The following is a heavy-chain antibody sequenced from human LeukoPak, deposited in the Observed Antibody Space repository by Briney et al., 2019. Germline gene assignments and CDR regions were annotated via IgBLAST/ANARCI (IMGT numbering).Heavy chain of an antibody. CDR1: GYTFTSYG. CDR3: ARDITMIVVVTQEDAFDI. Sequence: ASVKVSCKASGYTFTSYGISWVRQAPGQGLEWMGWISAYNGNTNYVQKLQGRVTMTTDTSTSTAYMELRSLRSDDTAVYYCARDITMIVVVTQEDAFDIWGQGTMVTVSS. J-gene: IGHJ3*02. CDR2: ISAYNGNT. V-gene: IGHV1-18*01. D-gene: IGHD3-22*01.